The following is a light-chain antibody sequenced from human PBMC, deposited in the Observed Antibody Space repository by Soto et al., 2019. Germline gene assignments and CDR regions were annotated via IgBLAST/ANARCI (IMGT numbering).Light chain of an antibody. CDR2: EVT. Sequence: QSALTQPASVAGSPGQSITSSCTGTLRDICADDVVSWYQHHPDKTPKLIIFEVTYRPTGISHRFSAYKSGNTASLTISGLEAEDEDFYYCSSYRKTTFPHVVFGGGTKLPV. V-gene: IGLV2-14*01. CDR1: LRDICADDV. CDR3: SSYRKTTFPHVV. J-gene: IGLJ2*01.